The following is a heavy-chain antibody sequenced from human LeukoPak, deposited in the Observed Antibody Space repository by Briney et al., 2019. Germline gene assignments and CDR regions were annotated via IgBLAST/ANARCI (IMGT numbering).Heavy chain of an antibody. CDR2: INAGNGNT. V-gene: IGHV1-3*01. CDR1: GYTFTSYA. CDR3: ARDTGGNSGSDYGY. J-gene: IGHJ4*02. D-gene: IGHD1-26*01. Sequence: GASVKVPCKASGYTFTSYAMHWVRQAPGQRCEWMGWINAGNGNTKYSQKFQGRVTITRDTSASTAYMELSSLRSEDTGVYYCARDTGGNSGSDYGYWGQGTLVTVSS.